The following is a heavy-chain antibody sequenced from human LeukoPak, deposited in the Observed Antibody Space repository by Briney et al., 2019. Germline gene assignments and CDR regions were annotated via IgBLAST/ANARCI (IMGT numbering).Heavy chain of an antibody. CDR3: ARAYAHDYYYYGMDV. J-gene: IGHJ6*02. V-gene: IGHV1-46*01. Sequence: GASVKVSCKASGYAFTSYYMHWVRQAPGQGLEWMGIINPSGGSTSYAQKFQGRVTMTRDMSTSTVYMELSSLRSEDTAVYYCARAYAHDYYYYGMDVWGQGTTVTVSS. CDR1: GYAFTSYY. CDR2: INPSGGST.